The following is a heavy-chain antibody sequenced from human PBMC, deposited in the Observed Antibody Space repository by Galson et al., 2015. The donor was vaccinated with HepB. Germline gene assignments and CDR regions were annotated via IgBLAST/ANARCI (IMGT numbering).Heavy chain of an antibody. Sequence: VKVSCKASGYTFTSYAMHWVRQAPGQRLEWMGWINAGNGNTKYSQKFQGRVTITRDTSASTAYMELSSLRSEDTAVYYCARVSSGGGGYYYYGMDVWGPGTTVTVSS. V-gene: IGHV1-3*01. CDR3: ARVSSGGGGYYYYGMDV. CDR2: INAGNGNT. J-gene: IGHJ6*02. CDR1: GYTFTSYA. D-gene: IGHD6-19*01.